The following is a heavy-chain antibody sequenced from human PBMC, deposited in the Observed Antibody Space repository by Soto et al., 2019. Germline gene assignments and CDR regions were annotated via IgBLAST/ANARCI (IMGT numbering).Heavy chain of an antibody. D-gene: IGHD3-3*01. V-gene: IGHV5-10-1*01. CDR3: ARRVLSGLYDMDV. CDR1: GYSFTSYW. J-gene: IGHJ6*02. Sequence: GESLKISCKCFGYSFTSYWISWVRQMPGKGLEWMGRIDPSDSQTNYSPTFQGHVTMSVDKLISTAYLQWSSLKASDTAMYYCARRVLSGLYDMDVWGQGTTVTVSS. CDR2: IDPSDSQT.